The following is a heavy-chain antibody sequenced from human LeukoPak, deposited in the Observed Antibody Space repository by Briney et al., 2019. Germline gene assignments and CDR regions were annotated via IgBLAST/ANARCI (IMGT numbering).Heavy chain of an antibody. CDR3: AKAVRGVLSYMDV. Sequence: PGGSLRLSCAASGFTFGNYALSWVRQAPGKGLEWVSVISSSGDSTFYADSVKGRFIISRDNSKNTLYLQMNNLRAEDTAVYYCAKAVRGVLSYMDVWGKGTTVTVSS. CDR2: ISSSGDST. J-gene: IGHJ6*03. V-gene: IGHV3-23*01. CDR1: GFTFGNYA. D-gene: IGHD3-10*01.